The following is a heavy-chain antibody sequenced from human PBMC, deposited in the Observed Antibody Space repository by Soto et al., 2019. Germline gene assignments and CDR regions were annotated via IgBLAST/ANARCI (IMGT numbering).Heavy chain of an antibody. CDR1: GFTFSSYG. CDR3: ARDRGNLRFLEWLSPNDAFDI. Sequence: GGSLRLSCAASGFTFSSYGMHWVRQAPGKGLEWVVVIWYDGSNKYYADSVKGRFTISRDNSKNTLYLQMNSLRAEDTAVYYCARDRGNLRFLEWLSPNDAFDIWGQGTMVTVSS. CDR2: IWYDGSNK. V-gene: IGHV3-33*01. D-gene: IGHD3-3*01. J-gene: IGHJ3*02.